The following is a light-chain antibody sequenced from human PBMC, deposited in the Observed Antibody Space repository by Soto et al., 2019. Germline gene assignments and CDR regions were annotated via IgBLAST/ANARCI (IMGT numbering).Light chain of an antibody. Sequence: QSALTQPPSASGSPGQSVTISCTGTSSDVGGHDYVSWYQQHPGKAPKLMIYDVTKRPSGVPDRFSGSKSANTASLTVSGLQAEDEADYYCSSYAGTHIVFGTGTKVTVL. V-gene: IGLV2-8*01. CDR1: SSDVGGHDY. CDR3: SSYAGTHIV. CDR2: DVT. J-gene: IGLJ1*01.